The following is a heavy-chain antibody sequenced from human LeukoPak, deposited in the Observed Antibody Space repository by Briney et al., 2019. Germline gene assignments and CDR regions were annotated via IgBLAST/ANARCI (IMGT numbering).Heavy chain of an antibody. V-gene: IGHV3-30-3*01. Sequence: GGSLRLSCAASGFTFSSYAMHWVRQAPGKGLEWVAVISYDGSNKYYADSVKGRFTISRDNSKNTLYLQMNSLRAEDTAVYYCARERGWELPGDYWGQGTLVTVSS. D-gene: IGHD1-26*01. J-gene: IGHJ4*02. CDR1: GFTFSSYA. CDR2: ISYDGSNK. CDR3: ARERGWELPGDY.